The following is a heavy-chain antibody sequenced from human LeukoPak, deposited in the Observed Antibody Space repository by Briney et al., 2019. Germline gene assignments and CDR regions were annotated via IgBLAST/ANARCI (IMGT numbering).Heavy chain of an antibody. CDR3: ARYKGGAYPSDD. J-gene: IGHJ4*02. CDR1: GGSISSSSYY. V-gene: IGHV4-39*01. Sequence: PSETLSLTCTVSGGSISSSSYYWGWIRQPPGKGLEWIGSIYYSGSTYYNPSLKSRVTISVDTSKNQFSLKLSSVTAADTAVYYCARYKGGAYPSDDWGQGTLVTVSS. D-gene: IGHD3-16*01. CDR2: IYYSGST.